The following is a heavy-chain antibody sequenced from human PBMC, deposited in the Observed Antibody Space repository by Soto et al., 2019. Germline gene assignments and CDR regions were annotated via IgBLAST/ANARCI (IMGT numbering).Heavy chain of an antibody. D-gene: IGHD1-26*01. CDR3: ASKRVGRWKDDASFDY. J-gene: IGHJ4*02. CDR1: GVSISSINW. Sequence: SETLSLTCAVSGVSISSINWCSCGRQPRGKGLEWIGEIYHSGSTNSNPSLKSRVTISVDKSKNQFSLKLSSVTAADTAVYYCASKRVGRWKDDASFDYWGQGTLVTVSS. V-gene: IGHV4-4*02. CDR2: IYHSGST.